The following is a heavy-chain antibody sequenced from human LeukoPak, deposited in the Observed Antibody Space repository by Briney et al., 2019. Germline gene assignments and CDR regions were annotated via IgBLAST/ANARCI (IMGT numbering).Heavy chain of an antibody. D-gene: IGHD4-23*01. Sequence: SETLSLTCTVSGGSISSSSYYWGWIRQPPGQGLEWIGSIYYSGSTYYNPSLKSRVTISVDTSNNQFSLKLSSVTAADTAVYYCAKTSDYGGRGYFDYWGQGTLVTVSS. CDR2: IYYSGST. CDR3: AKTSDYGGRGYFDY. V-gene: IGHV4-39*01. J-gene: IGHJ4*02. CDR1: GGSISSSSYY.